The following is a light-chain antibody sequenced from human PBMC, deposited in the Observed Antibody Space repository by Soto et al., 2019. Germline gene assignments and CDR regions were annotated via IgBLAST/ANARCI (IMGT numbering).Light chain of an antibody. CDR1: SSDVGGYNY. Sequence: QSARTQPASVSGSPGQSITISCTGTSSDVGGYNYVSWYQQHPGKAPKLMIYDVSNRPSGVSNRFSGSKSGNTASLTISGLQAVDEADYYCSSYTISSTLYVLGTGPKVTAL. J-gene: IGLJ1*01. CDR3: SSYTISSTLYV. CDR2: DVS. V-gene: IGLV2-14*01.